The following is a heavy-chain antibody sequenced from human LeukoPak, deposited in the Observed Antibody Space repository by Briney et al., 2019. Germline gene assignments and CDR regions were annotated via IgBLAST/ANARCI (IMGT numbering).Heavy chain of an antibody. CDR2: INQDGTEK. Sequence: GGSLRLSCAASGFTFSDYGVHWVRQAPGKGLGWVANINQDGTEKYYVDSVKGRFTISRDNAENSLYLQMNSLRAEDTAIYYCARGIDIWGQGTMVTVSS. J-gene: IGHJ3*02. V-gene: IGHV3-7*01. CDR3: ARGIDI. CDR1: GFTFSDYG.